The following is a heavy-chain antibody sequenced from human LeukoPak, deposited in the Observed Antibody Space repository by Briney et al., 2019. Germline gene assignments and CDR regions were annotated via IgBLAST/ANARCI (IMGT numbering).Heavy chain of an antibody. V-gene: IGHV4-30-2*01. CDR3: ARGGYCSSTSCYRWFDP. CDR2: VDHSGST. D-gene: IGHD2-2*01. J-gene: IGHJ5*02. CDR1: GGSISSGGYC. Sequence: APTLFLTCAASGGSISSGGYCWSWIRQPPGKGLEWIGYVDHSGSTYYNPSLKSRVTISVDRSKNQFALKLSPVTAADTAVYYCARGGYCSSTSCYRWFDPWGQRTLVTVSS.